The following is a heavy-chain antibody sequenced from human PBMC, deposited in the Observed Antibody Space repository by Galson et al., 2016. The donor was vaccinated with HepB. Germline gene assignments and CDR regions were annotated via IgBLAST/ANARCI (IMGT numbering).Heavy chain of an antibody. D-gene: IGHD2-15*01. Sequence: SLRLSCAASRFTFSSYSMSWVRPAPGKGLEWGSSIGYRGDGTDYADSGKGRFTSTRDNSKNMLYLQMNSLRAEDTAVYHCAKSMLHRIIETGGPGFAICGQGTMVTVSS. V-gene: IGHV3-23*01. CDR3: AKSMLHRIIETGGPGFAI. CDR1: RFTFSSYS. J-gene: IGHJ3*02. CDR2: IGYRGDGT.